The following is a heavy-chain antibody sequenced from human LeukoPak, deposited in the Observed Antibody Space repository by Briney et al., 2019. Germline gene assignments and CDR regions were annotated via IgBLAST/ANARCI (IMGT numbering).Heavy chain of an antibody. V-gene: IGHV4-31*03. D-gene: IGHD1-1*01. CDR2: IYYSGST. J-gene: IGHJ3*02. CDR3: AGRTQLGAFDI. CDR1: GGSISSGGYY. Sequence: SQTLSLTCTVSGGSISSGGYYWSWLRQHPGKGLEWIGYIYYSGSTYYNPSLKSRVTISVDTSKNQFSLKLSSVTAADTAVYYCAGRTQLGAFDIWGQGTMVTVSS.